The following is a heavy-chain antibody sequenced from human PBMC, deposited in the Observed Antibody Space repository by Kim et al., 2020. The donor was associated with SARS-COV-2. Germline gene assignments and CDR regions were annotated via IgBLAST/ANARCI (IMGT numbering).Heavy chain of an antibody. CDR2: ISGSGGST. CDR1: GFTFSSYA. Sequence: GGSLRLSCAASGFTFSSYAMSWVRQAPGKGLEWVSAISGSGGSTYYADSVKGRFTISRDNSKNTLYLQMNSLRAEDTAVYYCAKDSRDYYDSSGFDYWGQGTLVTVSS. J-gene: IGHJ4*02. CDR3: AKDSRDYYDSSGFDY. V-gene: IGHV3-23*01. D-gene: IGHD3-22*01.